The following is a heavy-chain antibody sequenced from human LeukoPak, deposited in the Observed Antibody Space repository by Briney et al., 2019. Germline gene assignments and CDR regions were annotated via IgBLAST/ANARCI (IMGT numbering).Heavy chain of an antibody. Sequence: GGSLRLSCTASGFAFNYENMNWVRQVPEKGLEWVSSISRDATYIHYADALEGRFTISRDNAKNTLYLQMNSLRVEDTGVYYCARDEGVWGQGTPVTVSS. V-gene: IGHV3-21*01. CDR1: GFAFNYEN. D-gene: IGHD3-10*01. J-gene: IGHJ4*02. CDR3: ARDEGV. CDR2: ISRDATYI.